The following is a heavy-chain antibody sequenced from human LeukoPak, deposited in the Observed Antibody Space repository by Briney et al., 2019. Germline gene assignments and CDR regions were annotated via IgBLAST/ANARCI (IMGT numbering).Heavy chain of an antibody. J-gene: IGHJ4*02. V-gene: IGHV3-23*01. Sequence: PGGSLRLSCAASGFTFSSYAMSWVRQAPGKGLEWVSAISGSGGSTYYADSVKGRFTISRDNSKNTLYLQMNSLRAEDTAVYYCAKDGPHIAVAGRRAFDYWGQGTLVTVSS. CDR1: GFTFSSYA. CDR2: ISGSGGST. CDR3: AKDGPHIAVAGRRAFDY. D-gene: IGHD6-19*01.